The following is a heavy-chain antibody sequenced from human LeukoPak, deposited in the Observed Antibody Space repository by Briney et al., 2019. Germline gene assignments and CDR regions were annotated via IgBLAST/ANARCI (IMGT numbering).Heavy chain of an antibody. CDR3: AREGGDIGGVDY. D-gene: IGHD2-15*01. CDR1: GGTFSSYA. V-gene: IGHV1-69*06. J-gene: IGHJ4*02. Sequence: SVKLSCKASGGTFSSYAISWVRRAPGQGLEWMGGIIPIFGTANYAQKFQGRVTITADKSTSTAYMELSSLRSEDTAVYYCAREGGDIGGVDYWGQGTLVTVSS. CDR2: IIPIFGTA.